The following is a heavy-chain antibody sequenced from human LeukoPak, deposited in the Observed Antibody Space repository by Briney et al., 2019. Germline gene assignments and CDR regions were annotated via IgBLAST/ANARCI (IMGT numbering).Heavy chain of an antibody. CDR3: AVGEVVPAAMLGY. D-gene: IGHD2-2*01. CDR2: ISSSSSTI. CDR1: GFTFSSYS. V-gene: IGHV3-48*01. J-gene: IGHJ4*02. Sequence: PGGSLRLSCAASGFTFSSYSMNWVRQAPGKGLEWVSYISSSSSTINYADSVKGRFTISRDNAKNSLYLQMNSLRAEDTAVYYCAVGEVVPAAMLGYWGQGTLVTVSS.